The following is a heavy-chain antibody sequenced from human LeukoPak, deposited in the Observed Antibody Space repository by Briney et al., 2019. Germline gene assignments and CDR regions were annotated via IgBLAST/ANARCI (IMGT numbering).Heavy chain of an antibody. D-gene: IGHD2-2*01. CDR2: IIPIFGPA. V-gene: IGHV1-69*13. J-gene: IGHJ4*02. CDR1: GGTFSSYP. Sequence: SVKVSCKASGGTFSSYPINWVRQAPGQGLEWMGGIIPIFGPANYAQKFQGRVTITADASTSAAYMELSSLRSEDTAVYYCARSRYCSSTNCPFDHWGQGTLVTVSS. CDR3: ARSRYCSSTNCPFDH.